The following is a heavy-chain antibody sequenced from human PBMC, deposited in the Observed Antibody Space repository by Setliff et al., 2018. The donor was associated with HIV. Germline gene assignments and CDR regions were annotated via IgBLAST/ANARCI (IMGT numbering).Heavy chain of an antibody. D-gene: IGHD7-27*01. Sequence: PGGSLRLSCAASGFTFTDYTMNWVRQAPGKGLEWVSSITSGSTYVNCADSVKGRFSISRDNSKNSLYLQMISLRAEDTALYYCARQGNWEFDYWGQGTLVTVSS. V-gene: IGHV3-21*01. CDR2: ITSGSTYV. CDR3: ARQGNWEFDY. CDR1: GFTFTDYT. J-gene: IGHJ4*02.